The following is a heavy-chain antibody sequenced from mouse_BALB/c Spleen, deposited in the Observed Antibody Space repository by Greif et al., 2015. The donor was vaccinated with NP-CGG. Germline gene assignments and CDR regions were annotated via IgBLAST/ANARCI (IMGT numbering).Heavy chain of an antibody. V-gene: IGHV3-6*02. D-gene: IGHD1-1*01. Sequence: ESGPGLVKPSQSLSLTCSVTGYSITSGYYWNWIRQFPGNKLEWMGYISYDGSNNYNPSLKNRISITRDTSKNQFFLKLNSVTTEDTATYYCARGDYYGSSLGYFDVWGAGTTVTVSS. CDR1: GYSITSGYY. CDR2: ISYDGSN. J-gene: IGHJ1*01. CDR3: ARGDYYGSSLGYFDV.